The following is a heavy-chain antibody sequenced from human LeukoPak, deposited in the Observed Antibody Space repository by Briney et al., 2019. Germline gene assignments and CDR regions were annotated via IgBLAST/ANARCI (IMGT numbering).Heavy chain of an antibody. CDR3: AKGFGWEASYYYYYMDV. J-gene: IGHJ6*03. CDR2: IYTSGST. D-gene: IGHD1-26*01. Sequence: SQTLSLTCTVSGGSISSGSYYWSWIRQPAGKGLEWIGRIYTSGSTNYNPSLKSRVTISVDTSKNQFSLKLSSVTAADTAVYYCAKGFGWEASYYYYYMDVWGKGTTVTISS. CDR1: GGSISSGSYY. V-gene: IGHV4-61*02.